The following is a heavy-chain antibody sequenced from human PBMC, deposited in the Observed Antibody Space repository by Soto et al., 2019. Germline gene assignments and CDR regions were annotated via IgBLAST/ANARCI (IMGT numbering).Heavy chain of an antibody. J-gene: IGHJ4*02. CDR1: GFTFSSYG. CDR2: IWYDGSNK. Sequence: QVQLVESGGGVVQPGRSLRLSCAASGFTFSSYGMHWVRQAPGKGLEWVAVIWYDGSNKYYADSVKGRFTISRDNSKNTLYLQMNSLRAEDTAVYYCGYSSSATTYYFDYWGQGTLVTVSS. CDR3: GYSSSATTYYFDY. D-gene: IGHD6-6*01. V-gene: IGHV3-33*01.